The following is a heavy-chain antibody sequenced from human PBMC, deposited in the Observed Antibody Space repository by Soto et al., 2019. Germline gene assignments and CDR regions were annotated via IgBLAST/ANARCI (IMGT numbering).Heavy chain of an antibody. CDR3: ARAQYSSSSPFDY. CDR1: GGSISSGDYY. V-gene: IGHV4-30-4*01. D-gene: IGHD6-6*01. J-gene: IGHJ4*02. CDR2: IYYSGST. Sequence: QVQLQESGPGLVKPSQTLSLTCTVSGGSISSGDYYWSWIRQPPGKGLAWIGYIYYSGSTYYNPSLESRVTISVNTSKNQFSLKLSSVTAADTAVYYCARAQYSSSSPFDYWGQGTLVTVSS.